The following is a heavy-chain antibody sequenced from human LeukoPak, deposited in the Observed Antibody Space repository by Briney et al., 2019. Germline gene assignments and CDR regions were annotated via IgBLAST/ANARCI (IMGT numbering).Heavy chain of an antibody. CDR1: GFTFRSYA. Sequence: GGSLRLSCAASGFTFRSYAMSWIRQAPGKGLEWVSYISSSGSTIYYADSVKGRFTISRDNAKNSLYLQMNSLRAEDTAVYYCARFLQYCSGGTCSYGMDVWGQGTTVTVSS. CDR2: ISSSGSTI. CDR3: ARFLQYCSGGTCSYGMDV. D-gene: IGHD2-15*01. V-gene: IGHV3-11*04. J-gene: IGHJ6*02.